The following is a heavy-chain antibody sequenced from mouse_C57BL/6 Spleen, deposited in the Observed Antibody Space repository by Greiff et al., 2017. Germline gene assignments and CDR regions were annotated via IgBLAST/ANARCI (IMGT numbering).Heavy chain of an antibody. J-gene: IGHJ4*01. CDR1: GYTFTSYW. CDR3: ARRDDGYYDAMDY. D-gene: IGHD2-3*01. V-gene: IGHV1-64*01. Sequence: QVHVKQSGAELVKPGASVKLSCKASGYTFTSYWMHWVKQRPGQGLEWIGMIHPNSGSTNYNEKFKSKATLTVDKSSSTAYMQLSSLTSEDSAVYYCARRDDGYYDAMDYWGQGTSVTVSS. CDR2: IHPNSGST.